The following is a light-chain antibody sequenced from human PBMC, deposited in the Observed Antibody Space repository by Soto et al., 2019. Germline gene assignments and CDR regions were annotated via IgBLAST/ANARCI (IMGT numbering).Light chain of an antibody. Sequence: VLTQSPGTLSLSPGERATLSCRADQNLGDGRLAWYQQKPGQPPTLLIYDASTRATGIPDRFSGSGSGTDFTLTISRLEPEDFAVYYCQEHASIFGQGTRLEIK. J-gene: IGKJ5*01. CDR2: DAS. CDR1: QNLGDGR. CDR3: QEHASI. V-gene: IGKV3-20*01.